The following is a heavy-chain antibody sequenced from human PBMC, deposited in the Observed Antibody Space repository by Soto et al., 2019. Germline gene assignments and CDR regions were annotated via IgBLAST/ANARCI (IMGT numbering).Heavy chain of an antibody. CDR2: LYSGGST. V-gene: IGHV3-66*01. J-gene: IGHJ2*01. Sequence: EVQLVESGGGLVQPGGSLRLSCAASGFIVSSNYMTWVRQAPGKGLEWVSVLYSGGSTYYADSVKGRFTISRDSSTNTLDFQMNSLRAEDTAVYYWARGGSGGYYGYWDFDLWGRGTLVTVSS. CDR1: GFIVSSNY. D-gene: IGHD3-22*01. CDR3: ARGGSGGYYGYWDFDL.